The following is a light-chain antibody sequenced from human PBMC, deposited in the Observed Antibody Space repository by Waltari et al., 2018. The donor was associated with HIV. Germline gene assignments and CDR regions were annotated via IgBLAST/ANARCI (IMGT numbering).Light chain of an antibody. CDR3: QSYDSTNPCV. V-gene: IGLV6-57*03. Sequence: NFMLTQPHSVSESPGKTVTISCARSSGNIASNHVQWYQQRPGSAPTPVIYEDTQRPSGVPDRFSWSIDSSSNSASLTIYELKTEDEADYYCQSYDSTNPCVFGTGTRVTVL. CDR1: SGNIASNH. CDR2: EDT. J-gene: IGLJ1*01.